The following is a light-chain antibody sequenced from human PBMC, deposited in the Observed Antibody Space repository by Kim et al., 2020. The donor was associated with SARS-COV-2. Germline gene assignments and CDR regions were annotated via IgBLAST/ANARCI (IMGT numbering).Light chain of an antibody. CDR3: QQYNNTPGT. CDR2: KAS. V-gene: IGKV1-5*03. J-gene: IGKJ3*01. CDR1: QSISSW. Sequence: DIQMTQSPSTLSASVGDRVTITCRASQSISSWLAWYQQKPGKAPKLLIYKASSLESGVPSRFSGSGSGTEFTLTISSLQPDDFATYYCQQYNNTPGTFGPGTKVDIK.